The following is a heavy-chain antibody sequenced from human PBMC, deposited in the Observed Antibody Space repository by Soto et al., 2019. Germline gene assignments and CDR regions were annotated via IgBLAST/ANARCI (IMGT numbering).Heavy chain of an antibody. Sequence: SETLSLTCSVSGGSINSYWWSWIRQPAGKGLEWIGRVYSSGTTDYNPSLNSRATMSVETSKNQFSLKLSSVTAADTAVYYCARDIGSFAYGEGYWGQGIQITVSS. J-gene: IGHJ4*02. CDR1: GGSINSYW. CDR3: ARDIGSFAYGEGY. D-gene: IGHD3-10*01. CDR2: VYSSGTT. V-gene: IGHV4-4*07.